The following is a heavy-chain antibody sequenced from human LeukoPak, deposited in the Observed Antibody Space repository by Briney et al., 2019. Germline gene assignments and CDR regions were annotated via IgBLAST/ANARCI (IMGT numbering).Heavy chain of an antibody. CDR3: AGGRRDAYNYNY. CDR1: GSSISSYY. Sequence: SETLSLTCTVSGSSISSYYWSWIRQPPGKGLGWIGYIYYSGSTIYNPSLKSRVTISVDTSKNQFSLKLSSVTAADTAVYYCAGGRRDAYNYNYWGQGTLVTVSS. V-gene: IGHV4-59*01. D-gene: IGHD5-24*01. CDR2: IYYSGST. J-gene: IGHJ4*02.